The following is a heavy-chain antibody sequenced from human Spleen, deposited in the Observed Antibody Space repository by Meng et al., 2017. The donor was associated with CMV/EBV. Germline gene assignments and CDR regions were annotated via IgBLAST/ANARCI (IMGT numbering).Heavy chain of an antibody. CDR2: IYSGGST. V-gene: IGHV3-53*01. CDR3: AKDMSGSYLHYYGMDV. Sequence: GGSLRLSCAASGFTVSSNYMSWVRQAPGKGLEWVSVIYSGGSTYYADSVKGRFTISRDNSKNTLYLQMNSLRAEDTAVYYCAKDMSGSYLHYYGMDVWGQGTTVTVSS. J-gene: IGHJ6*02. CDR1: GFTVSSNY. D-gene: IGHD1-26*01.